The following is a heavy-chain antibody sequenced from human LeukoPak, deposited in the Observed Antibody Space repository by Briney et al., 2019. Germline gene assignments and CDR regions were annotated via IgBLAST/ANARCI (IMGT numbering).Heavy chain of an antibody. Sequence: PGGSLRLSCAASGFTFDDYGMSWVRQAPGKGLEWVSGINWNGGSTGYADSVKGRFTISRDNAKNSPYLQMNSLRAEDTALYYCARDVSSSSWHSIFDYWGQGTLVTVSS. CDR2: INWNGGST. D-gene: IGHD6-13*01. V-gene: IGHV3-20*04. CDR1: GFTFDDYG. J-gene: IGHJ4*02. CDR3: ARDVSSSSWHSIFDY.